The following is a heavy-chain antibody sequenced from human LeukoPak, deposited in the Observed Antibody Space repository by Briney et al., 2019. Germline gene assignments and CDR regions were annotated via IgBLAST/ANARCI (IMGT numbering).Heavy chain of an antibody. CDR1: GYSFTNYW. J-gene: IGHJ5*02. D-gene: IGHD2-15*01. CDR2: IYPDDSDT. Sequence: GESLKISCKGSGYSFTNYWIGWVRQMPGKGLEWMGIIYPDDSDTRYSPSFQAQVTISADKSISTAYLQWNSLEASDTAMYYCARTDIVVGGWFDPWGQGTLVTVSS. V-gene: IGHV5-51*01. CDR3: ARTDIVVGGWFDP.